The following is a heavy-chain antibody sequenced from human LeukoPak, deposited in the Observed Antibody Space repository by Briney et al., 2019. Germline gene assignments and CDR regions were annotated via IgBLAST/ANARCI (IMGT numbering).Heavy chain of an antibody. CDR2: IYYSGST. V-gene: IGHV4-34*09. Sequence: SETLSLTCAVYGGSFSGYYWSWIRQPPGKGLEWIGYIYYSGSTYYNPSLKSRVTISVDTSKNQFSLKLSSVTAADTAVYYCARDGGIQLWSRYFQHWGQGTLVTVSS. D-gene: IGHD5-18*01. CDR3: ARDGGIQLWSRYFQH. J-gene: IGHJ1*01. CDR1: GGSFSGYY.